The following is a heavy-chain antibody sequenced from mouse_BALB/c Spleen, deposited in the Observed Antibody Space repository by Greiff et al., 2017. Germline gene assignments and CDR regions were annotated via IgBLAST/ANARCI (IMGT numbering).Heavy chain of an antibody. V-gene: IGHV1-69*02. CDR3: TIDSSGYVTAY. J-gene: IGHJ3*01. CDR2: IYPSDSYT. CDR1: GYTFTSYW. D-gene: IGHD3-2*01. Sequence: QVQLQQPGAELVRPGASVKLSCKASGYTFTSYWINWVKQRPGQGLEWIGNIYPSDSYTNYNQKFKDKATLTVDKSSSTAYMQLSSPTSEDSAVYYCTIDSSGYVTAYWGQGTLVTVSA.